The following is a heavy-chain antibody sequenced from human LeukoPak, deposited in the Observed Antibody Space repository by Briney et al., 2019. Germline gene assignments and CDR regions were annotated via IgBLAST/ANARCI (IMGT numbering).Heavy chain of an antibody. CDR2: IKSDGSWT. J-gene: IGHJ4*02. Sequence: PGGSLRLSCAASGFSIRGYWMHWVRQAPGKGLMWVSRIKSDGSWTNYADSVRGRFTISRDNAKNTLYLQMIGLRAEDTAIYYCVRDGDAYDFDHRGQGILVTVSS. D-gene: IGHD5-12*01. CDR3: VRDGDAYDFDH. CDR1: GFSIRGYW. V-gene: IGHV3-74*01.